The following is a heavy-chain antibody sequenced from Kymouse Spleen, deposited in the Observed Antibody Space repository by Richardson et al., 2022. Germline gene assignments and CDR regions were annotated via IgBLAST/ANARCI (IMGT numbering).Heavy chain of an antibody. CDR3: AREIVGATPFDY. CDR1: GFTFSSYG. CDR2: IWYDGSNK. J-gene: IGHJ4*02. V-gene: IGHV3-33*01. Sequence: QVQLVESGGGVVQPGRSLRLSCAASGFTFSSYGMHWVRQAPGKGLEWVAVIWYDGSNKYYADSVKGRFTISRDNSKNTLYLQMNSLRAEDTAVYYCAREIVGATPFDYWGQGTLVTVSS. D-gene: IGHD1-26*01.